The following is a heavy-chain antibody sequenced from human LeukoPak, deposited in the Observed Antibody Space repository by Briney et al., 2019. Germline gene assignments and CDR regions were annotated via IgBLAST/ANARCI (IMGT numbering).Heavy chain of an antibody. CDR3: ARDNGDSSSWFDY. CDR2: TYYRSKWYN. J-gene: IGHJ4*02. V-gene: IGHV6-1*01. CDR1: GDSVSSNSAA. D-gene: IGHD6-13*01. Sequence: SQTLSLTCAISGDSVSSNSAAWSWIRQSPSRGLEWLGRTYYRSKWYNGYAVSVKSRITINPDTSKNQFSLQLNSVTPEDAAVYYCARDNGDSSSWFDYWGQGTLVTVSS.